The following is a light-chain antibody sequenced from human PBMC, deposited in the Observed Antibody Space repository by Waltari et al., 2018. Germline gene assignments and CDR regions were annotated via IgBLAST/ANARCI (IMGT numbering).Light chain of an antibody. Sequence: QSVLTPPPSVSAAPGQRVTISCSGGSSHIGNNYVSWYRQFPGTAPKLPIYENTERPSGIPGRFSGSKSGTSATLDITGLQAGDEADYYCGTWDSSLSGAVFGGGTHLTVL. CDR1: SSHIGNNY. CDR3: GTWDSSLSGAV. J-gene: IGLJ7*01. V-gene: IGLV1-51*02. CDR2: ENT.